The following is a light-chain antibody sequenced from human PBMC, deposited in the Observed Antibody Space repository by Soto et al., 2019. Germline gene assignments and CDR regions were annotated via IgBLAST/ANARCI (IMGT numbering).Light chain of an antibody. CDR1: QSVSSSF. V-gene: IGKV3-20*01. CDR3: QQYGSSPLT. Sequence: EIVLTQSPGTLSLSPGERATLSCRASQSVSSSFLAWYQQKPGQAPRLLIYGASSRATGIPDRFSGSGSGTYFPLTISRLEPEDVGVYCCQQYGSSPLTFDGWTKVEIK. CDR2: GAS. J-gene: IGKJ4*01.